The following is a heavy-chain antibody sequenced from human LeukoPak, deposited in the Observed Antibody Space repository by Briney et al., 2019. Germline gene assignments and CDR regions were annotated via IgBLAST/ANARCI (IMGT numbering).Heavy chain of an antibody. Sequence: GGSLRLSCAASGFTFSSSAMSWVRQAPGKGLEWVSAISNNGGYTYYADSVQGRFTISRDNSKNTLCLQMNSLRAEDTAVYYCARGRYYYDSSGYVPFDYWGQGTLVTVSS. CDR1: GFTFSSSA. J-gene: IGHJ4*02. CDR2: ISNNGGYT. D-gene: IGHD3-22*01. CDR3: ARGRYYYDSSGYVPFDY. V-gene: IGHV3-23*01.